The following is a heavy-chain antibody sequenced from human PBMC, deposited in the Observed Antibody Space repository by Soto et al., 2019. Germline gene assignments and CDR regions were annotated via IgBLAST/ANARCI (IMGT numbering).Heavy chain of an antibody. V-gene: IGHV4-61*01. CDR2: IYYSGST. CDR1: GGSVSSGNSY. J-gene: IGHJ4*02. D-gene: IGHD2-15*01. CDR3: ARGGVVAAPLDN. Sequence: QVQLQESGPGLVKPSETLSLTCTVSGGSVSSGNSYWSWIRQPPGKGLEWIGCIYYSGSTNYNPSLKSRVTISVVTSKNQFSLKLTSVSAADTAVYYCARGGVVAAPLDNWGQGTLVTVSS.